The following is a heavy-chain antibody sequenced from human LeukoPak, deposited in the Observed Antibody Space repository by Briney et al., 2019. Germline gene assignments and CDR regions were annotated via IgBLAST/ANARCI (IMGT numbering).Heavy chain of an antibody. CDR2: ISSSSYI. CDR1: GFTFSSYS. CDR3: ARVMRSYDSSGLNY. V-gene: IGHV3-21*01. J-gene: IGHJ4*02. D-gene: IGHD3-22*01. Sequence: GGSLRLSCAASGFTFSSYSMNWVRQAPGKGLEWVSSISSSSYIYYADSVKGRFTISRDNAKNSLYLQMNSLRAEDTAVYYCARVMRSYDSSGLNYWGQGTLVTVSS.